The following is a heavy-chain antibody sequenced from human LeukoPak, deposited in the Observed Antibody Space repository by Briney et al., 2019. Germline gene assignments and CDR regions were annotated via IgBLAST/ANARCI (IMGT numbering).Heavy chain of an antibody. D-gene: IGHD5-18*01. CDR2: IIPIFGTA. CDR3: ARWKYSYGCTIDY. CDR1: GGTFSSYA. V-gene: IGHV1-69*13. Sequence: ASVKVSCKASGGTFSSYAISWVRQAPGQGLEWMGGIIPIFGTANYAQKFQGRVTITADESTSTAYMELSSLRSEDTAVYYCARWKYSYGCTIDYWGQGTLVTVSS. J-gene: IGHJ4*02.